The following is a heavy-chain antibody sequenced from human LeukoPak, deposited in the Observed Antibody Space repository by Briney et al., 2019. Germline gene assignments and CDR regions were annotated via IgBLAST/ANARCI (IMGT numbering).Heavy chain of an antibody. V-gene: IGHV1-8*01. CDR1: GYNFRNYD. D-gene: IGHD2/OR15-2a*01. CDR2: MNPNSGNT. J-gene: IGHJ6*02. CDR3: ARAEVSSDSFYHHGMDV. Sequence: ASVKVSCKASGYNFRNYDINWVRQATGQGLEWMGWMNPNSGNTGYAEKFQGRVTLTMCTSISTAYMEIGSLRSEDTAVYYCARAEVSSDSFYHHGMDVWGQGTTVTVSS.